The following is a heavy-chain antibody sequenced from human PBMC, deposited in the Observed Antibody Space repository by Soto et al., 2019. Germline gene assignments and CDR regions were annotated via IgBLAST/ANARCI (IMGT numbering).Heavy chain of an antibody. Sequence: GESLKISCKGSGYSFTSYWIGWVRQMPGKGLEWMGIIYPGDSDTRYSPSFQGQVTISADKSISTAYLQWSSLKASDTAMYYCAGGYCSGGSCYSNYYYYGMDVWGQGTTVTVS. CDR3: AGGYCSGGSCYSNYYYYGMDV. D-gene: IGHD2-15*01. CDR2: IYPGDSDT. J-gene: IGHJ6*02. V-gene: IGHV5-51*01. CDR1: GYSFTSYW.